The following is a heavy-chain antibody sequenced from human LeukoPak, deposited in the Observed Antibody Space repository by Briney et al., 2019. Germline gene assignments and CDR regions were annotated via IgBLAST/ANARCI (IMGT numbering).Heavy chain of an antibody. Sequence: PGGSLRLSCAASGFTFSSYSMNSVRQAPGKGLEWVSSISSSSSYIYYADSVKGRFTISRDNAKNSLYLQMNSLRAEDTAVYDGARQHRGGHYYDSSGYDYWGQGTLVTVSS. CDR1: GFTFSSYS. V-gene: IGHV3-21*01. CDR3: ARQHRGGHYYDSSGYDY. CDR2: ISSSSSYI. J-gene: IGHJ4*02. D-gene: IGHD3-22*01.